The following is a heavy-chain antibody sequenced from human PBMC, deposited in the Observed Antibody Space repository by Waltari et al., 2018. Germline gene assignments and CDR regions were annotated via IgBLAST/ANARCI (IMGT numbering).Heavy chain of an antibody. D-gene: IGHD1-1*01. Sequence: EVQLVESGGGSVQPGGSLRLSCAAPEYTFSTYWMHWVRQAPGKGLEWVSRINTDGSSTLYADSVKGRFTISRDNAKNTLYLQMNSLRVEDTAVYYCVATGNAGYWGQGALVTVSS. J-gene: IGHJ4*02. V-gene: IGHV3-74*01. CDR2: INTDGSST. CDR3: VATGNAGY. CDR1: EYTFSTYW.